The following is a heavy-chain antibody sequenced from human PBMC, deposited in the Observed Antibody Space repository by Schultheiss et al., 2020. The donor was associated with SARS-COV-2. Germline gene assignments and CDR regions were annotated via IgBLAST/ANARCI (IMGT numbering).Heavy chain of an antibody. CDR2: IYTSGST. Sequence: SETLSLTCTVSGGSISSYYWSWIRQPAGKGLEWIGRIYTSGSTNYNPSLKSRVTISVDTSKNQFSLKLSSVTAADTAVYYCARGGDFYGSGSYYNGWFDPWGQGTLVTVSS. CDR3: ARGGDFYGSGSYYNGWFDP. V-gene: IGHV4-4*07. J-gene: IGHJ5*02. CDR1: GGSISSYY. D-gene: IGHD3-10*01.